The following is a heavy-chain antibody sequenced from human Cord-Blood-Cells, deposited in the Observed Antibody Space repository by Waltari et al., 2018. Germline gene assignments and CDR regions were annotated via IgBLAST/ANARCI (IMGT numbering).Heavy chain of an antibody. CDR2: ISAYNGNT. Sequence: QVQLVQSGAEVKKPGASVKVSCKASGYTFTSYGLSWVRQAPGQGLEWMGWISAYNGNTNYAQKLQGRVTMTTDTSTSTAYMELRSLRSDDTAVYYCARDNIGYSYGSNWFDPWGQGTLVTVSS. CDR3: ARDNIGYSYGSNWFDP. V-gene: IGHV1-18*04. J-gene: IGHJ5*02. CDR1: GYTFTSYG. D-gene: IGHD5-18*01.